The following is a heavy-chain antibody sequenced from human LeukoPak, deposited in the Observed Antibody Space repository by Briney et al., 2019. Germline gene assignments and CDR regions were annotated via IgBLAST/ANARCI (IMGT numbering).Heavy chain of an antibody. CDR1: GFTFSSYW. CDR3: ARGGGLDV. V-gene: IGHV3-7*03. D-gene: IGHD3-16*01. Sequence: GGSLRLSCAASGFTFSSYWMNWARQAPGKGLEWVASINHNGNVNYYVDSVKGRFTISRDNAKNSLYLQMSNLSAEDTAVYFCARGGGLDVWGQGATVTVSS. CDR2: INHNGNVN. J-gene: IGHJ6*02.